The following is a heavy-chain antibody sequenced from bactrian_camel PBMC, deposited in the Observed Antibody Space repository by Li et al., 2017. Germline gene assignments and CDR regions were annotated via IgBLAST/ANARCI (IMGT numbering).Heavy chain of an antibody. V-gene: IGHV3S10*01. J-gene: IGHJ4*01. Sequence: VQLVESGGGSVQAGGSLRLSCAASEYTFRNYDMCWFRQAPGKEREGVAYIGRYGNTRYSDSVKGRFTISEDNAKSTLYLQMNGLKPEDTAMYQCALAAGYAESGCLGYKFWGQGTQVTVS. CDR2: IGRYGNT. CDR1: EYTFRNYD. CDR3: ALAAGYAESGCLGYKF. D-gene: IGHD3*01.